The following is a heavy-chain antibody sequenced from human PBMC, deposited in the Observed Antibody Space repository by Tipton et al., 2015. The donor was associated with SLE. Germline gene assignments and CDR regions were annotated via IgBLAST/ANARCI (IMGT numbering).Heavy chain of an antibody. CDR3: ARDGYCSGVNCFPGAYFDY. CDR1: GFTFSTYA. D-gene: IGHD2-15*01. Sequence: RSLRLSCAASGFTFSTYAVYWVRQAPGKGLEWVAAISYDGTTESYADSVKGRFTISRDNSKNTLYLQMNSLGAEDTAVYYCARDGYCSGVNCFPGAYFDYWGQGTLVTVSS. J-gene: IGHJ4*02. V-gene: IGHV3-30*04. CDR2: ISYDGTTE.